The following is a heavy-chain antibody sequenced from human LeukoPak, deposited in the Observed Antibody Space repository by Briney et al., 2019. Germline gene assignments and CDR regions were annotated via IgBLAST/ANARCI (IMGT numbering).Heavy chain of an antibody. CDR2: IYYSGST. J-gene: IGHJ5*02. D-gene: IGHD2-15*01. CDR1: GGSISSGDYY. CDR3: ARHAVGAALLDP. Sequence: PSETLSLTCTVSGGSISSGDYYWSWIRQHPGKGLEWIGYIYYSGSTYYNPSLKSRVTMSVDTSKNQFSLKLSSVTAADTAVYYCARHAVGAALLDPWGQGTLVTVSS. V-gene: IGHV4-31*03.